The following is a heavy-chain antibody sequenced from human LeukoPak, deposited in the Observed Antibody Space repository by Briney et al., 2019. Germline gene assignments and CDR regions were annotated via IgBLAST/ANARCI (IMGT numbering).Heavy chain of an antibody. CDR1: GGSIRSSYYY. V-gene: IGHV4-39*07. Sequence: SETLSLTCTVSGGSIRSSYYYWGWIRQPPGKGLEWIGSIYDSGSTYYNPSLKSRVTISVDTSKNQFSLKLSSVTAADTAVYYCARATYSSSWSGIFDYWGQGTLVTVSS. CDR3: ARATYSSSWSGIFDY. J-gene: IGHJ4*02. D-gene: IGHD6-13*01. CDR2: IYDSGST.